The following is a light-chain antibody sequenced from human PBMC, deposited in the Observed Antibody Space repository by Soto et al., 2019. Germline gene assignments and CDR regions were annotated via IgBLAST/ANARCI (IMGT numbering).Light chain of an antibody. CDR3: TSYTSSSTYV. V-gene: IGLV2-14*01. J-gene: IGLJ1*01. CDR2: HVS. CDR1: SSDVGGYNY. Sequence: QSALTQPASVSGAPGQSITIACTGTSSDVGGYNYVSWYEQHPGKAPQLMIYHVSNRPSGVSNRFSGPKSGNTVSLTISGLQAEDQADYYCTSYTSSSTYVVGTGTKPNVL.